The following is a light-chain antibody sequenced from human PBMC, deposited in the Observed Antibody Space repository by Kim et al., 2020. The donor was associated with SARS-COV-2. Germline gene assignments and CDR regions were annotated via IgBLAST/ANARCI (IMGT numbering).Light chain of an antibody. V-gene: IGLV2-11*01. Sequence: GQYITISCTGTSSDVGNYNYVSWYQQHPGKAHKLMIYDVSKRPAGVPERFSGSKSGNTASLTISGLQAEDEADYYCCSSAGGYTWVFGGGTQLTVL. J-gene: IGLJ3*02. CDR2: DVS. CDR1: SSDVGNYNY. CDR3: CSSAGGYTWV.